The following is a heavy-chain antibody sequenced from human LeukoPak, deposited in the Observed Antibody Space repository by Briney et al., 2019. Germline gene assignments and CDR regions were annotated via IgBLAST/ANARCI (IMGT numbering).Heavy chain of an antibody. CDR1: GFTFSSRDW. CDR2: IGRSGSTI. CDR3: AREVAAGLNGVRNAFDI. V-gene: IGHV3-48*04. D-gene: IGHD1-1*01. Sequence: PGGSLRLSCVASGFTFSSRDWMTWVRQAPGKGLEWVSYIGRSGSTISYADSVKGRFTISRDNAKNSLYLQMNSLRAEDTAVYYCAREVAAGLNGVRNAFDIWGQGTMVTVSS. J-gene: IGHJ3*02.